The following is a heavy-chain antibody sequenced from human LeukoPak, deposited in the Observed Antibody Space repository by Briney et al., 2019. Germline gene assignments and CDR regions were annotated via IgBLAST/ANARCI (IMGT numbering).Heavy chain of an antibody. CDR1: GYTFTGYY. D-gene: IGHD5-12*01. V-gene: IGHV1-2*02. Sequence: ASVKVSCKASGYTFTGYYMHWVRQPPGQGLDWMGWINPDNGGTNYAQKFQGRVTMTRDMSIGTAYMELSRLRSDDTAAYYCARDPSNSGYDYLYYFDYWGQGTLVTVSS. CDR2: INPDNGGT. J-gene: IGHJ4*02. CDR3: ARDPSNSGYDYLYYFDY.